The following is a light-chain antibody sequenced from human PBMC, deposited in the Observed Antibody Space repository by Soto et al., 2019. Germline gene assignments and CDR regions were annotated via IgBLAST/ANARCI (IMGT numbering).Light chain of an antibody. CDR2: GAS. CDR1: RSVSSY. V-gene: IGKV3-15*01. J-gene: IGKJ1*01. Sequence: EIVMTQSPATLSLSPGESATLSCRATRSVSSYLAWYQQKPGQAPRLLIYGASTRATGIPARFSGSGSGTGFTLTIRSLQSEDFAVYYCQQYNNWPPWTFGQGTKGDIK. CDR3: QQYNNWPPWT.